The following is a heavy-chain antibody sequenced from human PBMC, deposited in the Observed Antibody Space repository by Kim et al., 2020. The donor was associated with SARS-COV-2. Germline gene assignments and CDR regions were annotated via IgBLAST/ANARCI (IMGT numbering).Heavy chain of an antibody. CDR2: ISYDGSNK. V-gene: IGHV3-30*04. CDR1: GFTFSSYA. D-gene: IGHD6-19*01. CDR3: ARDGDVGSGWYMDY. Sequence: GGSLRLFCAASGFTFSSYAMHWVRQAPGKGLEWVAVISYDGSNKYYADSVKGRFTISRDNSKNTLYLQMNSLRAEDTAVYYCARDGDVGSGWYMDYWGQGTLVTVSS. J-gene: IGHJ4*02.